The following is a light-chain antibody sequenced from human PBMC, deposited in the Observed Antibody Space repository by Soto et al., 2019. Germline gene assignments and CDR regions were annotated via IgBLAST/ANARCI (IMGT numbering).Light chain of an antibody. CDR2: DAS. CDR1: QDISNY. J-gene: IGKJ2*01. CDR3: QQYDNLPVYT. Sequence: DIQMTQSPSSLSASVGDRVTITCQASQDISNYLNWYQQKPGKAPKLLIYDASNLETGVPSRFSGSGSGTDVTITISSLQPEDIATYYCQQYDNLPVYTFGQGTKLEIK. V-gene: IGKV1-33*01.